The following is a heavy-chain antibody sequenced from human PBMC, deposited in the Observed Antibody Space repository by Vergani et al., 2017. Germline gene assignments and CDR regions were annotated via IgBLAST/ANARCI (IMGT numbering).Heavy chain of an antibody. V-gene: IGHV3-64*01. CDR3: ARWIGEQRGFDP. D-gene: IGHD6-25*01. CDR1: GFTFSSYA. CDR2: ISSNGGST. Sequence: EVQLVESGGGLVQPGGSLRLSCAASGFTFSSYAMHWVRQAPGKGLEYVSAISSNGGSTYYANSVKGRFTISRDNSKNTLYLQMGSLRAEDMAVYYCARWIGEQRGFDPWGQGTLVTVSS. J-gene: IGHJ5*02.